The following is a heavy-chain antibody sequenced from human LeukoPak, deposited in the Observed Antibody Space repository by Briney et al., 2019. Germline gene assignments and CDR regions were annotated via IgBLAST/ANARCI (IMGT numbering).Heavy chain of an antibody. CDR3: ARHPYDFWSGYEV. CDR2: INHSGST. D-gene: IGHD3-3*01. Sequence: KPSETLSLTCAVYGGSFSGYYWSWIRQPPGKGLEWIGEINHSGSTNYNPSLKSRVTISVDTSKNQFSLKLSSVPAADTAVYYCARHPYDFWSGYEVWGQGTLVTVSS. CDR1: GGSFSGYY. J-gene: IGHJ4*02. V-gene: IGHV4-34*01.